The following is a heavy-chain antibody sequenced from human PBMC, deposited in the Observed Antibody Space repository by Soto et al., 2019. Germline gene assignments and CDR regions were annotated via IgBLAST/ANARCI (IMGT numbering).Heavy chain of an antibody. D-gene: IGHD1-7*01. CDR2: ISAYNGNT. V-gene: IGHV1-18*04. CDR3: AGGTGTSDY. CDR1: GYTFTSYV. J-gene: IGHJ4*02. Sequence: QVQLVQSGAEVKKPGASVKVSCKASGYTFTSYVISWVRQAPGQGLEWMGWISAYNGNTNYAQKLQGRDTLTTDTAPSTAYMALRSLRSDVTAVYYCAGGTGTSDYWGQGTLVTVSS.